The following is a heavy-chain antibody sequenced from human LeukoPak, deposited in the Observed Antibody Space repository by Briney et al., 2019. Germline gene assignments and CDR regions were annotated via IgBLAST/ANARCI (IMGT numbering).Heavy chain of an antibody. Sequence: GGSLRLSCAASGFTFSTYAMHWVRQAPGKGLEWVAVISYDGSNKYYADSVKGRFTISRDNSKNTLYLQMNSLRAEDTAVYYCARSSQRGYSSSNLDYWGQGTLVTVSS. CDR3: ARSSQRGYSSSNLDY. D-gene: IGHD6-6*01. CDR1: GFTFSTYA. CDR2: ISYDGSNK. V-gene: IGHV3-30*04. J-gene: IGHJ4*02.